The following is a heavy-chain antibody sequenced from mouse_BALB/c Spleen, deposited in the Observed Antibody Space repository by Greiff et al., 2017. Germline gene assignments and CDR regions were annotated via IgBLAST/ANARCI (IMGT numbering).Heavy chain of an antibody. D-gene: IGHD2-3*01. J-gene: IGHJ1*01. V-gene: IGHV5-17*02. CDR1: GFTFSSFG. CDR3: ARPSIYDGYGWYFDV. Sequence: EVQLVESGGGLVQPGGSRKLSCAASGFTFSSFGMHWVRQAPEKGLEWVAYISSGSSTIYYADTVKGRFTISRDNPKNTLFLQMTSLRSEDTAMYYCARPSIYDGYGWYFDVWGAGTTVTVSS. CDR2: ISSGSSTI.